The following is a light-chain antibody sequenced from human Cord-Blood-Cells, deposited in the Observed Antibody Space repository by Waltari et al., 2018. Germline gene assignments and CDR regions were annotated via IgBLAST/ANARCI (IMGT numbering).Light chain of an antibody. CDR3: CSYAGSRV. Sequence: QSALTQPASVSGSPGQSITISCTGTSSDFGSSNLVSWYQQHPGKAPNLMIYEGSKRPSGVSNRFSGSKSGNTASLTISGLQAEDEADYYCCSYAGSRVFGGGTKLTVL. J-gene: IGLJ3*02. CDR2: EGS. CDR1: SSDFGSSNL. V-gene: IGLV2-23*01.